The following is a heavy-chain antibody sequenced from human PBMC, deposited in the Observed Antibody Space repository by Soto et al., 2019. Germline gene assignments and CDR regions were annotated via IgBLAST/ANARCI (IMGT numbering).Heavy chain of an antibody. V-gene: IGHV4-4*02. Sequence: SETLSLTCAVSGASISSDNRWTWVRQPPGEGLKWIGEISQSGTTKYNPSLASRVTISVDKSKNQFSLRLTSMTAADTAVYYCAKKVPAALRLYYFFGLDVWGQGTTVTVSS. CDR1: GASISSDNR. J-gene: IGHJ6*02. CDR3: AKKVPAALRLYYFFGLDV. CDR2: ISQSGTT. D-gene: IGHD2-15*01.